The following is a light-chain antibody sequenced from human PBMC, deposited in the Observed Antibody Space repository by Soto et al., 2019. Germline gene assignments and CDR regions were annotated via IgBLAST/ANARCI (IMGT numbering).Light chain of an antibody. CDR1: SSDVGGYNY. Sequence: QSALTQPASVSGSPGQSITISCTGTSSDVGGYNYVSWYQQHPGKAPKLMIYEVSNRPSGVSNRFSGSKSGNTASLTISGLQAEDEADYYCSSYTSSSTPQIVFGTGTKLTVL. J-gene: IGLJ1*01. CDR3: SSYTSSSTPQIV. CDR2: EVS. V-gene: IGLV2-14*01.